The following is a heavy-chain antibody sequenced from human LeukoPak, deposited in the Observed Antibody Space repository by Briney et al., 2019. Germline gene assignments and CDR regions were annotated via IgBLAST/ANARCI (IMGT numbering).Heavy chain of an antibody. Sequence: STVSVSCKVYGGTFSCYAISWVRQAPGQGLEWMGRIIPIFCVANYAQKFQGRVTITADKSTSTAYIELSSLKSDDTAVYYCARDPDYYYSRPFDFWGQGTLVTVSS. CDR2: IIPIFCVA. CDR3: ARDPDYYYSRPFDF. CDR1: GGTFSCYA. V-gene: IGHV1-69*04. D-gene: IGHD3-22*01. J-gene: IGHJ4*02.